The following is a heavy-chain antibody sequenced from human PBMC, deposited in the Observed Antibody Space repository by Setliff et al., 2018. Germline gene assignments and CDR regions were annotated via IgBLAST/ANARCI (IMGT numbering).Heavy chain of an antibody. CDR3: AKGIWQWLALGAFDY. V-gene: IGHV3-23*01. CDR1: GFTFSSYA. CDR2: ISGSAQTT. Sequence: GGSLRLSCAASGFTFSSYAITWVRQAPGKGLEWVSMISGSAQTTYYADSVKGRFTISRENAKNSLYLQMNSLRAGDTAVYYCAKGIWQWLALGAFDYWGQGTLVTVSS. J-gene: IGHJ4*02. D-gene: IGHD6-19*01.